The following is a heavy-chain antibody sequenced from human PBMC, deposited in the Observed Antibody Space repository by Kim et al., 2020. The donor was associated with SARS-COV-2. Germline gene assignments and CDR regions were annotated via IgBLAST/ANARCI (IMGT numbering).Heavy chain of an antibody. D-gene: IGHD3-10*01. CDR2: IYYSGST. J-gene: IGHJ5*02. Sequence: SETLSLTCTVSGGSISSYYWSWIRQPPGKGLEWIGYIYYSGSTNYNPSLKSRVTISVDTSKNQFSLKLSSVTAADTAVYYCARGIPMVRGVINWFDPWGQGTLVTVSS. CDR3: ARGIPMVRGVINWFDP. CDR1: GGSISSYY. V-gene: IGHV4-59*13.